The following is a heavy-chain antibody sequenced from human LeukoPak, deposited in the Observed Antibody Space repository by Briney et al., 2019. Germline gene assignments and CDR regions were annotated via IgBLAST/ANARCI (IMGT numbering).Heavy chain of an antibody. V-gene: IGHV4-61*02. J-gene: IGHJ4*02. CDR3: ARDSPPAYCSSGCCYFDS. Sequence: PSETLSLTCTVSGGSISSKSYYWSWIRQPAGKGLEWIGRIYTSGSTDYNPSLKSRVTISRDTSKNEFSLILSSLTAADTAVYYCARDSPPAYCSSGCCYFDSWGQGTLVTVSS. CDR1: GGSISSKSYY. CDR2: IYTSGST. D-gene: IGHD2-15*01.